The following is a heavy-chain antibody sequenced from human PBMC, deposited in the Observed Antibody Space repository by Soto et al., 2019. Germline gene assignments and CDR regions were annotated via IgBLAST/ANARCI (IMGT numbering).Heavy chain of an antibody. J-gene: IGHJ4*02. CDR1: GGSISSGDYY. V-gene: IGHV4-30-4*01. Sequence: SETLSLTCTVSGGSISSGDYYWSWIRQPPGKGLEWIGYIYYSGSTYYNPSLKSRVTISVDTSKNQFSLKLSSVTAADTAVYYCARDSRNWNYVDYWGQGTLVTVSS. CDR3: ARDSRNWNYVDY. CDR2: IYYSGST. D-gene: IGHD1-20*01.